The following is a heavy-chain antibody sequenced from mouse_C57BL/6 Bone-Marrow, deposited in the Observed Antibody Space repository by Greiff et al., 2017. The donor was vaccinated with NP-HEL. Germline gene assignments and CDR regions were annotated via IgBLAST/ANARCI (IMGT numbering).Heavy chain of an antibody. Sequence: EVQLQQSGPELVKPGASVPISFPASGYTFTDSYMTWVKLSHGQSLEWIGDIIPIHVGTRYKQKFKGKATLTVDKSSGTAYMELRSLTSEDAAVYYCARAPYYDDDGAMDYWGQGTSVTVSS. CDR3: ARAPYYDDDGAMDY. D-gene: IGHD2-4*01. CDR1: GYTFTDSY. J-gene: IGHJ4*01. CDR2: IIPIHVGT. V-gene: IGHV1-26*01.